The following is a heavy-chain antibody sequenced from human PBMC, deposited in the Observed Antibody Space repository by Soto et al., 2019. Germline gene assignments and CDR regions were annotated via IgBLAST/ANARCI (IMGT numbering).Heavy chain of an antibody. J-gene: IGHJ5*02. V-gene: IGHV3-53*01. CDR2: HYSGGST. Sequence: PGGSLRLSCAISGFSVSSNYLIWFRQAPGKGLEWVSVHYSGGSTYYADSVQGRFTISRDKSNNTLYLQMRRVRAEDTAVYFCARHRHPRGTVGATSPLDPWGQGTQVTVSS. CDR1: GFSVSSNY. D-gene: IGHD1-26*01. CDR3: ARHRHPRGTVGATSPLDP.